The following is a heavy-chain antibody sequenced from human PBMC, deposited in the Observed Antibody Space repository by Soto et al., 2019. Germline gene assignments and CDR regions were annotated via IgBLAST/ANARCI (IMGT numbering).Heavy chain of an antibody. D-gene: IGHD2-15*01. CDR2: ISYDGSNK. J-gene: IGHJ4*02. V-gene: IGHV3-30-3*01. CDR1: GFTFSRYA. Sequence: PGGSLRLSCAASGFTFSRYAMHWVRQAPGKGLEWVAVISYDGSNKYYADSVKGRFTISRDNSKSTLYLQMNSLRAEDTAVYYCARDLYCSGGSCYSFSLDYWGQGTLVTVSS. CDR3: ARDLYCSGGSCYSFSLDY.